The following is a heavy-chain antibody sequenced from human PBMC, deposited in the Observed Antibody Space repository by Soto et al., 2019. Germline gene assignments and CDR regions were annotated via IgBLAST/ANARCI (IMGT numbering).Heavy chain of an antibody. CDR1: GGSISSSTYY. V-gene: IGHV4-39*01. CDR2: INYSGST. Sequence: QLQMQESGPGLVKPSETLSLTCTVSGGSISSSTYYWGWIRQPPGKGLEWIGSINYSGSTYYNPSLKSRVTISVEASKNQFSLKLSSVTAADTAVYYCARQDSSGWGPSFDSWDQGTLVTVSS. D-gene: IGHD6-19*01. CDR3: ARQDSSGWGPSFDS. J-gene: IGHJ4*02.